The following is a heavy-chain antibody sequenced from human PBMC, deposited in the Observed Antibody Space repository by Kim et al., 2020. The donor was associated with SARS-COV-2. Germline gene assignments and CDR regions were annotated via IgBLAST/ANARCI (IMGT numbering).Heavy chain of an antibody. Sequence: GGSLRLSCAASGFTFNSYGMHWVRQAPGKGLEWVAVISYEGSNNYYADSVKGRFTISRDNSKNTLYLQMNSLRPEDTAVYYCAKQIAAGHLFDYWGQGTLVTVSS. D-gene: IGHD6-13*01. CDR1: GFTFNSYG. CDR2: ISYEGSNN. V-gene: IGHV3-30*18. CDR3: AKQIAAGHLFDY. J-gene: IGHJ4*02.